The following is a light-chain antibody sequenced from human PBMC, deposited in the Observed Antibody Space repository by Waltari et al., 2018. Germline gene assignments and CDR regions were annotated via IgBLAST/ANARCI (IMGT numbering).Light chain of an antibody. V-gene: IGKV1-5*03. CDR3: QQYETYSWT. CDR2: KAS. Sequence: DIQMTQSPSTLSASVGDRVTITCRASQSIGESLAWYQQIPGTAPKLLIYKASRLESGVPSRFSGSGSGTEFTLTISSLQPDDFATYDCQQYETYSWTFGLGTKVEI. J-gene: IGKJ1*01. CDR1: QSIGES.